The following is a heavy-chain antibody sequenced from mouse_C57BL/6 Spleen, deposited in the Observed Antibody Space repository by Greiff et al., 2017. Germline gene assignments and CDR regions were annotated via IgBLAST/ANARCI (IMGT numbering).Heavy chain of an antibody. D-gene: IGHD2-1*01. CDR2: IDPEDGDT. Sequence: EVQLQQSGAELVRPGASVKLSCTASGFNIKDYYMHWVKQRPEQGLEWIGRIDPEDGDTEYAPKFQGKATMTADKASNKAYLQLSSLTSEDTAVYYCTLYGNFFDYWGQGTTLTVSS. CDR1: GFNIKDYY. J-gene: IGHJ2*01. V-gene: IGHV14-1*01. CDR3: TLYGNFFDY.